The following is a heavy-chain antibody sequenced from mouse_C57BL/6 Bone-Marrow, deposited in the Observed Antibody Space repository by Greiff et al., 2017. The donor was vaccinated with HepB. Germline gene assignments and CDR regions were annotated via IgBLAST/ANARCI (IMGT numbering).Heavy chain of an antibody. V-gene: IGHV3-6*01. J-gene: IGHJ4*01. Sequence: EVQLQQSGPGLVKPSQSLSLTCSVTGYSITSGYYWNWIRQFPGNKLEWMGYISYDGSNNYNPSLKNRISTTRDTSKNQFFLKLNSVTTEDTATYYCARDPSGAMDYWGQGTSVTVSS. CDR2: ISYDGSN. CDR3: ARDPSGAMDY. CDR1: GYSITSGYY. D-gene: IGHD3-2*02.